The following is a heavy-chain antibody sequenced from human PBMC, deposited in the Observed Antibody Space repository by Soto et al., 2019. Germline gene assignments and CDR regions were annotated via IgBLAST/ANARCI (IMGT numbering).Heavy chain of an antibody. Sequence: SETLSLTCTVSGGSISSYYWSWIRQPPGKGLEWIGYFYYTGITNYNPSLKSRISMSVDTSKNQFSLKLSSVTAADTAVYYCARHVVESLSFGERVHHFDYWAMEPWSPSPQ. CDR1: GGSISSYY. V-gene: IGHV4-59*08. CDR3: ARHVVESLSFGERVHHFDY. CDR2: FYYTGIT. J-gene: IGHJ4*01. D-gene: IGHD3-10*01.